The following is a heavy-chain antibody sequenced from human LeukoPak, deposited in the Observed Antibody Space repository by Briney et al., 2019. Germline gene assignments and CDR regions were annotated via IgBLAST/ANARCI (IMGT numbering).Heavy chain of an antibody. J-gene: IGHJ4*02. V-gene: IGHV4-30-4*08. Sequence: SETLSLTCTVSGGSISSGDYYWSWIRQPPGKGLEWIGYIYYSGSTYYNPSLKSRVTISVDTSKNQFSLKLSSLTAADTAVYYCAREVYYYDSSGYYDDYWGQGTLVTVSS. D-gene: IGHD3-22*01. CDR1: GGSISSGDYY. CDR2: IYYSGST. CDR3: AREVYYYDSSGYYDDY.